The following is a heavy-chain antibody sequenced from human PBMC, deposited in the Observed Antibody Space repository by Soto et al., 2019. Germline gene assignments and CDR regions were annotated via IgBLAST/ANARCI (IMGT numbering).Heavy chain of an antibody. J-gene: IGHJ5*02. V-gene: IGHV3-7*05. CDR2: IKDDGGDE. CDR1: GFTFSPYW. CDR3: AGGCGWISDT. D-gene: IGHD6-19*01. Sequence: EVQLVESGGGLVQPGGSLRLSCAASGFTFSPYWMSWVRQAPGKGLEWVAIIKDDGGDELYLEAVRGRFTISRDNAKKSLYPAMDSLRVEDTAVYYCAGGCGWISDTWGQGTLVTVSS.